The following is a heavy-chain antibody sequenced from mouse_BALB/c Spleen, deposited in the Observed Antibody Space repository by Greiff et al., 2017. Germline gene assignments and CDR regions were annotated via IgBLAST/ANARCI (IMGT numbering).Heavy chain of an antibody. V-gene: IGHV14-3*02. D-gene: IGHD1-1*01. CDR3: ARWYYGSVAMDY. CDR2: IDPANGNT. J-gene: IGHJ4*01. CDR1: GFNIKDTY. Sequence: VQLQQSGAELVKPGASVKLSCTASGFNIKDTYMHWVKQRPEQGLEWIGRIDPANGNTKYDPKFQGKATITADTSSNTAYLQLSSLTSEDTAVYYCARWYYGSVAMDYWGQGTSVTVSS.